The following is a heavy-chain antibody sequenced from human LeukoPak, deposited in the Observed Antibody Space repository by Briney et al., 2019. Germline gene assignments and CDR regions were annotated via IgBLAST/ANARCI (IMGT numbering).Heavy chain of an antibody. J-gene: IGHJ3*02. Sequence: ASVKVSCKASGYTFTDYYIHWVRQAPGQGLEWLGWINPNSGGTKYAQKFQGRVTMTRDPSISTAYMSRLKSDDTAVYYCARPQLLSPFDIRGQGTMVTVSS. V-gene: IGHV1-2*02. CDR1: GYTFTDYY. CDR3: ARPQLLSPFDI. D-gene: IGHD2-2*01. CDR2: INPNSGGT.